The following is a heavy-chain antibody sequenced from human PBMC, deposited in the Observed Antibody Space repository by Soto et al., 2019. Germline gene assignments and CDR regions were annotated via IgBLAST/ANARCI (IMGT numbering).Heavy chain of an antibody. D-gene: IGHD3-10*01. J-gene: IGHJ4*02. V-gene: IGHV4-59*01. CDR2: IYYSGST. Sequence: PSETLSLTCTVSGGSISSYYWSWIRQPPGKGLEWIGYIYYSGSTNYNPSLKSRVTISVDTSKNQFSLKLSSVTAADTAVYYCARGAVTMVRGVLPYFDYWGQGTLVTVSS. CDR1: GGSISSYY. CDR3: ARGAVTMVRGVLPYFDY.